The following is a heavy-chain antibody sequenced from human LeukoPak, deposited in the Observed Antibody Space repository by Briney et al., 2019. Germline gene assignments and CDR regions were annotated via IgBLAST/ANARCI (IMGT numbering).Heavy chain of an antibody. J-gene: IGHJ3*02. CDR2: IYTSGST. Sequence: SQTLSLTCTVSGGTISSGSYYWSWIRQPAGKGLEWIGRIYTSGSTNYNPSLKSRVTISVDTSKNQFSLKLSSVTAADTAVYYCARDRRQQLVDSPQIDAFDIWGQGTMVTVSS. CDR3: ARDRRQQLVDSPQIDAFDI. D-gene: IGHD6-13*01. V-gene: IGHV4-61*02. CDR1: GGTISSGSYY.